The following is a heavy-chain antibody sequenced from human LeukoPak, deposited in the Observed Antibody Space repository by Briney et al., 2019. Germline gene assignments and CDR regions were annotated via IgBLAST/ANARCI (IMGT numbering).Heavy chain of an antibody. CDR3: ARVVRYYYDSSLGY. CDR2: IDPNSGGT. Sequence: ASVKVSCKASGYTFTGYYMHWVRRAPGQGLEWMGWIDPNSGGTNYAQKFQGRVTMTRDTSISTAYMEPSRLRSDDTAVYYCARVVRYYYDSSLGYWGQGTLVTVSS. CDR1: GYTFTGYY. J-gene: IGHJ4*02. D-gene: IGHD3-22*01. V-gene: IGHV1-2*02.